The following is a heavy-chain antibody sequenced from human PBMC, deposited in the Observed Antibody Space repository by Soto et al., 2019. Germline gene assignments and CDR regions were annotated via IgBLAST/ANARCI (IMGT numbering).Heavy chain of an antibody. CDR3: ARDRITMVRGVIITTGPGFDY. CDR1: GDSVSSNSAA. D-gene: IGHD3-10*01. Sequence: PSQTLSLTCAISGDSVSSNSAAWNWIRQSPSRGLEWLGRTYYRSKWYNDYAVSVKSRITINPDTSKNQFSLQLNSVTPEDTAVYYCARDRITMVRGVIITTGPGFDYWGQGTLVTVSS. V-gene: IGHV6-1*01. CDR2: TYYRSKWYN. J-gene: IGHJ4*02.